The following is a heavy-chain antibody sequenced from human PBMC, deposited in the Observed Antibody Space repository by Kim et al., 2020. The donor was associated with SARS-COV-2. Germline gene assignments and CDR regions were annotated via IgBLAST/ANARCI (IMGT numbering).Heavy chain of an antibody. D-gene: IGHD6-13*01. CDR2: IYYSGST. J-gene: IGHJ4*02. CDR1: GGSISSSSYY. V-gene: IGHV4-39*01. Sequence: SETLSLTCTVSGGSISSSSYYWGWIRQPPGKGLEWIGSIYYSGSTYYNPSLKSRVTISVDTSKNQFSLKLSSVTAADTAVYYCARQRHSSSSHFGYWGQG. CDR3: ARQRHSSSSHFGY.